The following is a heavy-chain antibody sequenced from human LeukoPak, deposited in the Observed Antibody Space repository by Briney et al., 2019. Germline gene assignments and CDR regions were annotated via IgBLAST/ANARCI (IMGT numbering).Heavy chain of an antibody. D-gene: IGHD3-22*01. V-gene: IGHV3-30*01. J-gene: IGHJ4*02. CDR1: RFTFSSYA. CDR2: ISYDGSNK. Sequence: GRSLRLSCAASRFTFSSYAMHWVRQAPGKGLEWVAVISYDGSNKYYADSVKGRFTISRDNSKNTLYLQMNSLRAEDTAVYYCARDYYDSSGYYGFDYWGQGTLVTVSS. CDR3: ARDYYDSSGYYGFDY.